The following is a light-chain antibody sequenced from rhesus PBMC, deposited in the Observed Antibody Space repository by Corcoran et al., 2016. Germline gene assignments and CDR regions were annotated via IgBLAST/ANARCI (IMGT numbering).Light chain of an antibody. CDR1: QSVSSY. CDR2: GAS. CDR3: QKYSSSPYS. J-gene: IGKJ2*01. Sequence: QVILTQSPATLSLSPGERATLSCRASQSVSSYLAWYQQKPGQAPKLLIYGASSRATGIPDRFSGNGSRTEFTLTISSLEPEDFAVYYCQKYSSSPYSFGQGTKVEIK. V-gene: IGKV3-53*02.